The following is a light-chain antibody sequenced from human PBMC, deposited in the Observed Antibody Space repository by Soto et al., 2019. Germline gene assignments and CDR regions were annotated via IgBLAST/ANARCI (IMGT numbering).Light chain of an antibody. CDR1: SSDIGAYDY. CDR3: SSHAGTNAVSV. J-gene: IGLJ1*01. V-gene: IGLV2-14*01. CDR2: EVT. Sequence: QSVLTQPASVSVSPGQSITISCTGTSSDIGAYDYVSWYQQYPGRVPKLIIHEVTNRPSGVSDRFSGSKSGNTPSLTISGLQTEDEADYYRSSHAGTNAVSVFGTGTKVTVL.